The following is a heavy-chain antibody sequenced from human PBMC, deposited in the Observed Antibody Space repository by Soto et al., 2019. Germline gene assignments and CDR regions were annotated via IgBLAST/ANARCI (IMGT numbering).Heavy chain of an antibody. D-gene: IGHD3-22*01. J-gene: IGHJ4*02. Sequence: GGSLRLSCAASGFTFSSYSMNWVRQAPGKGLEWVSSISSSSSYIYYADSVKGRFTISRDNAKNSLYLQMNSLRAEDTAVYYCARDSERYYDSSGYYYPYWGQGTLVTVS. CDR2: ISSSSSYI. V-gene: IGHV3-21*01. CDR3: ARDSERYYDSSGYYYPY. CDR1: GFTFSSYS.